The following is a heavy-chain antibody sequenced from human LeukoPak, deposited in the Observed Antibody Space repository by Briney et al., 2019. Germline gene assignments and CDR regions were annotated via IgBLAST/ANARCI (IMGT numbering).Heavy chain of an antibody. CDR2: MKPNSGNT. D-gene: IGHD3-22*01. V-gene: IGHV1-8*01. CDR1: GYTFTSYD. J-gene: IGHJ6*02. Sequence: ASVKVSCKASGYTFTSYDINWVRQATGQGLEWMGWMKPNSGNTGYAQKFQGRVTMTRNTSISTAYMELSSLRSEDTAVYYCARGRQYAYYYDNYYGMDVWGRGTTVTVSS. CDR3: ARGRQYAYYYDNYYGMDV.